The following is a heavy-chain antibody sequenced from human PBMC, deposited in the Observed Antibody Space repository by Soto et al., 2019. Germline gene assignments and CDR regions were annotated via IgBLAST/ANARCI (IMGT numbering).Heavy chain of an antibody. Sequence: QITLKESGPTLVRPTQTLTLTCTFSGFSLSTSGLGVGWIRQPPGKALEWLALIYWNDDKRYSPSLKARLTITKDTSKNQVVLTMTNMDPVDTAPYYGAHRPSGWYLFDYWGQGTLVTVSS. CDR2: IYWNDDK. CDR3: AHRPSGWYLFDY. CDR1: GFSLSTSGLG. J-gene: IGHJ4*02. D-gene: IGHD6-19*01. V-gene: IGHV2-5*01.